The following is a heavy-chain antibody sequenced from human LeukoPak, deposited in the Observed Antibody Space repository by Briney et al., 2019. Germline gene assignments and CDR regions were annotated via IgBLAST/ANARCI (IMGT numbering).Heavy chain of an antibody. D-gene: IGHD6-13*01. CDR2: INPSSGGT. V-gene: IGHV1-2*02. J-gene: IGHJ4*02. CDR1: GYSFTNYY. Sequence: ASVKVSCKTSGYSFTNYYIHWVRQAPGQGLEWMGWINPSSGGTEYAQKSQGRVTMTGDTSISTAYMELSRLRSDDTAVYYSARDRGSSWYVDYWGQGTLVTVSS. CDR3: ARDRGSSWYVDY.